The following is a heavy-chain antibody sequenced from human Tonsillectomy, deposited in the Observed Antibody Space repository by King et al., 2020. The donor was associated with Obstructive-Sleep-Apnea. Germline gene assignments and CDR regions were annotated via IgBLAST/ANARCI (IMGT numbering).Heavy chain of an antibody. J-gene: IGHJ3*02. V-gene: IGHV3-66*01. CDR2: IYSGGST. D-gene: IGHD1-26*01. CDR3: ARESGSYSDAFDI. CDR1: GFTVSSNY. Sequence: VQLVESGGGLVQPGGSLRLSCAVSGFTVSSNYMSWVRQAPGRGLEWVSVIYSGGSTYYADSVKGRFTISRDNSKSTLYLQMNSLRVEDTAVYYCARESGSYSDAFDIWSQGTMVTVSS.